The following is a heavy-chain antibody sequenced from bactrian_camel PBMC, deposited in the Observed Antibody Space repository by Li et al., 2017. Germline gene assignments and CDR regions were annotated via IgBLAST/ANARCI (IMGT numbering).Heavy chain of an antibody. CDR2: IYTGGSNT. D-gene: IGHD7*01. V-gene: IGHV3S54*01. CDR3: AKGRASTWRQST. CDR1: GTALYC. J-gene: IGHJ4*01. Sequence: VQLVESGGGSVRSGGSLRLSCTAPGTALYCMGWFRQAPGKEREGVAAIYTGGSNTWYSESVKGRFTISRDKLNGTLDLQMNSLKTEDTAMYHCAKGRASTWRQSTRGQGTQVTVS.